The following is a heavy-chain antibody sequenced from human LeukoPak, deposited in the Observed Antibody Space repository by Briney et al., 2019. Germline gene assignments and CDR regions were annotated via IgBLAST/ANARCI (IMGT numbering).Heavy chain of an antibody. CDR1: GGSMSPHY. CDR2: IYYSGST. V-gene: IGHV4-59*11. Sequence: SETLSLTCTISGGSMSPHYWSWIRQPPGKGLEWVGYIYYSGSTNYNPSLKSRVTISLDTSKNQFSLSLIFVTAADTVVYYCARRSSSPSFDFWGQGTLVTVSS. CDR3: ARRSSSPSFDF. J-gene: IGHJ4*02. D-gene: IGHD6-13*01.